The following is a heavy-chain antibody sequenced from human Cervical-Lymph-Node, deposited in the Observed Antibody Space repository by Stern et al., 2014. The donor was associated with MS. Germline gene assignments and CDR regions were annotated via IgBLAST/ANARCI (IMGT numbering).Heavy chain of an antibody. CDR3: ASCSGGSCYSWFDP. D-gene: IGHD2-15*01. V-gene: IGHV3-23*04. CDR2: IGGSGGST. Sequence: QLVQSGGGLVQPGGSLRLSCAASGFTFSTYAMSWVRQAPGKGLDWVSVIGGSGGSTYYADSVKGRFTISRDNSKNTLYLQMNSLRAEDTAVYYCASCSGGSCYSWFDPWGQGTLVTVSS. J-gene: IGHJ5*02. CDR1: GFTFSTYA.